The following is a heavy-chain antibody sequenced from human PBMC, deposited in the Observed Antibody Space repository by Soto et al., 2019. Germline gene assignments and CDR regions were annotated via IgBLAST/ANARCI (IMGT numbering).Heavy chain of an antibody. D-gene: IGHD3-16*01. V-gene: IGHV4-30-4*01. Sequence: KPSETLSLTCTVSGGSISSGDYYWSWIRQPPGKGLEWIGYIYYSGSTYYNPSLKSRVTISVDTSKNQFSLKLSSVTAADTAVYYCARVGYWGGNWFDPWGQGTLVTVSS. J-gene: IGHJ5*02. CDR2: IYYSGST. CDR3: ARVGYWGGNWFDP. CDR1: GGSISSGDYY.